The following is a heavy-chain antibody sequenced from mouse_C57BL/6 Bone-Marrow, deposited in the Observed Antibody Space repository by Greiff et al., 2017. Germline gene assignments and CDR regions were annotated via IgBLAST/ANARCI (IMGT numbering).Heavy chain of an antibody. CDR1: GYTFTDYE. V-gene: IGHV1-15*01. Sequence: VQLVESGAELVRPGASVTLSCKASGYTFTDYEMHWVKQTPVHGLEWIGAIDPETGGTAYNQKFKGKAILTADKSSSTAYMELSSLTSEDSAVYYCTQGAMDYWGQGTSVTVSS. J-gene: IGHJ4*01. CDR3: TQGAMDY. CDR2: IDPETGGT.